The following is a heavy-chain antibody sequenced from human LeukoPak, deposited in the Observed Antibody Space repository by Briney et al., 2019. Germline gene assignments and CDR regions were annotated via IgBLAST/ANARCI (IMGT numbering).Heavy chain of an antibody. CDR1: AFTFSNSG. Sequence: GGSLRLSCAPSAFTFSNSGMHWVRQAPGKGMEWVAFIRFDGGTKYYADSVKGRFTISRDNSKNTVYLQVNSLRAEDTAVYYYARDRAAADPWGQGTLVTVSS. J-gene: IGHJ5*02. V-gene: IGHV3-30*02. CDR3: ARDRAAADP. CDR2: IRFDGGTK. D-gene: IGHD6-13*01.